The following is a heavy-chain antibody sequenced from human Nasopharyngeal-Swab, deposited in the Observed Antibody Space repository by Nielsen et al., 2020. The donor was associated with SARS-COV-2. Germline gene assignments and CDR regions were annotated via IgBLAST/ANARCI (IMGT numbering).Heavy chain of an antibody. Sequence: SETLSLTCAVYGGSFSSYYWSWIRQPPGKGLEWIGYIYYSGSTNYNPSLKSRVTISVDTSKNQFSLKLSSVTAADTAVYYCARGPTYYYDSSERGFDYWGQGTLVTVSS. CDR3: ARGPTYYYDSSERGFDY. V-gene: IGHV4-59*01. J-gene: IGHJ4*02. D-gene: IGHD3-22*01. CDR2: IYYSGST. CDR1: GGSFSSYY.